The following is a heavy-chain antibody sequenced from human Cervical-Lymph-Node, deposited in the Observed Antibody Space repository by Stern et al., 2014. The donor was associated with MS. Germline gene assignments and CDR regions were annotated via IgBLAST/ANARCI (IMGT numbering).Heavy chain of an antibody. CDR1: GYSFIDQY. J-gene: IGHJ4*02. CDR2: INPRGGSS. D-gene: IGHD5-24*01. CDR3: ARGGRDGWYSYFDY. V-gene: IGHV1-46*01. Sequence: QVQLGQYGAEVKKPGASVKVSCKASGYSFIDQYLYWVRQAPGQGLEWMGKINPRGGSSTHAQKFEGRVTMTRDTSTSTVYMELSSLRSEDTAIYYCARGGRDGWYSYFDYWGQGTLVTVSS.